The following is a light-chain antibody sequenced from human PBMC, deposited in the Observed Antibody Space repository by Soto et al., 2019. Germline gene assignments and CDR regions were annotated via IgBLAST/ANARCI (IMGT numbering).Light chain of an antibody. CDR1: SSNIGSNA. V-gene: IGLV1-44*01. CDR3: AAWDDSPNGFYV. CDR2: SNN. Sequence: QSALTQPPSASGTPGQRVTISCSGSSSNIGSNAVNWYQQLPGTAPKLLIYSNNQRPSGVPDRFSGSKSGTSASLAISGLQSEDDADYYCAAWDDSPNGFYVFRPGTKVTVL. J-gene: IGLJ1*01.